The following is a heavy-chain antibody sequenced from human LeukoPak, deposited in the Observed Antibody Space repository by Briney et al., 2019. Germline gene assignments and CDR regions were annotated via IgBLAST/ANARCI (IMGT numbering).Heavy chain of an antibody. CDR2: IWYDGSNK. Sequence: GGSLRLSCAASGFTFSSYGMHWVRQAPGKGLEWVAVIWYDGSNKYYAGSVKGRFTISRDNFKNTLYLQMNSLRAEDTAVYYCTRDMYYDILTGYYTYYYYYAMDVWGQGTTVTVSS. CDR1: GFTFSSYG. CDR3: TRDMYYDILTGYYTYYYYYAMDV. V-gene: IGHV3-33*01. J-gene: IGHJ6*02. D-gene: IGHD3-9*01.